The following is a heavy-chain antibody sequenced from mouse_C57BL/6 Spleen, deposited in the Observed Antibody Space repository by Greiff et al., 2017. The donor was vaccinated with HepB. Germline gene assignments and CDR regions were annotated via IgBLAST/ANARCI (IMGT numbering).Heavy chain of an antibody. CDR1: GYTFTSYN. D-gene: IGHD2-1*01. J-gene: IGHJ3*01. CDR2: IYPGNGDT. CDR3: ARQGIYYGNPAWFAY. Sequence: LQESGAELVRPGASVKMSCKASGYTFTSYNMHWVKQTPRQGLEWIGAIYPGNGDTSYNQKFKGKATLTVDKSSSTAYMQLSSLTSEDSAVYFCARQGIYYGNPAWFAYWGQGTLVTVSA. V-gene: IGHV1-12*01.